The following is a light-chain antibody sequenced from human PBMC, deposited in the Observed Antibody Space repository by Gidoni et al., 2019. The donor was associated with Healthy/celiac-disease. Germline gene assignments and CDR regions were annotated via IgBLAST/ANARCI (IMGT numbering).Light chain of an antibody. Sequence: QLVVTQEPSLTVSPGGTVTLTCASRTGAVTRGYYPNWFQQKPGQAPRALIYSTSNQHPWTPARFSGSLLGGKAALTLSGVQPEDEAEYYCLLYYGGAQRVFGGGTKLTVL. V-gene: IGLV7-43*01. CDR3: LLYYGGAQRV. CDR1: TGAVTRGYY. J-gene: IGLJ2*01. CDR2: STS.